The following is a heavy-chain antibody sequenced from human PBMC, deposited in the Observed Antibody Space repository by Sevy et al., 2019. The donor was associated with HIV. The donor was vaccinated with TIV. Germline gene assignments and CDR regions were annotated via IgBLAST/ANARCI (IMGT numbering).Heavy chain of an antibody. V-gene: IGHV3-33*01. J-gene: IGHJ4*02. CDR3: ARDFQYYDGSGYYSYYFDY. Sequence: GGSLRLSCAASGFTFSSYGMHWVRQAPGKGLEWVAVIWYDGSNKYYAYSVKGRFTISRDNSKNKLYLQMNSLVAEDTAVYYCARDFQYYDGSGYYSYYFDYWGQGTLVTVSS. D-gene: IGHD3-22*01. CDR2: IWYDGSNK. CDR1: GFTFSSYG.